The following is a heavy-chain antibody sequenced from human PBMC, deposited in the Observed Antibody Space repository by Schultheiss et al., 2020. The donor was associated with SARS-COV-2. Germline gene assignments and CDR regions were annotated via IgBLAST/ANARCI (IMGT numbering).Heavy chain of an antibody. CDR1: GYTFTSYG. CDR3: ARGTPSGDYED. Sequence: ASVKVSCKASGYTFTSYGISWVRQAPGQGLEWMGGIIPNSGGTNYAQKFQGWVTMTTDTSTSTAYMELRSLRSDDTAVYYCARGTPSGDYEDWGQGTLVTVSS. V-gene: IGHV1-18*01. CDR2: IIPNSGGT. D-gene: IGHD4-17*01. J-gene: IGHJ4*02.